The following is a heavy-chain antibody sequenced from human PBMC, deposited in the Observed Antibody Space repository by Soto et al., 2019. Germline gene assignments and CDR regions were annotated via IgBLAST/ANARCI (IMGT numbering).Heavy chain of an antibody. V-gene: IGHV1-69*02. CDR3: ASICGSGYDYRFDY. CDR2: IIPILGIA. Sequence: QVQLVQSGAEVKKPGSSVKVSCKASGGTFSSYTISWVRQAPGQGLEWMGRIIPILGIANYAQKFQGRVTITADKSTSTAYMELSSLRSEDTAVYYCASICGSGYDYRFDYWGQGTLVTVSS. J-gene: IGHJ4*02. D-gene: IGHD5-12*01. CDR1: GGTFSSYT.